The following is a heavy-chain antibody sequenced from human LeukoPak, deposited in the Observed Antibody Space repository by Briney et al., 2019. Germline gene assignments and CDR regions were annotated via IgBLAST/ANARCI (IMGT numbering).Heavy chain of an antibody. Sequence: GGSLRLSCAASGFTFSNAYMNWVRQAPGKGLEWVGRIKPKTDGETTEYAAPVKDRFSISRDDSKSMMYLRMNSLRAEDTAVYYCARDLGYCTNGVCHTRFDYWGQGTLVAVSS. D-gene: IGHD2-8*01. J-gene: IGHJ4*02. V-gene: IGHV3-15*07. CDR3: ARDLGYCTNGVCHTRFDY. CDR1: GFTFSNAY. CDR2: IKPKTDGETT.